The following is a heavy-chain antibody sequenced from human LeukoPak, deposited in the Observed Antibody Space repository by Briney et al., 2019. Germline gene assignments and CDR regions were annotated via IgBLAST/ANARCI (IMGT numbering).Heavy chain of an antibody. D-gene: IGHD6-25*01. J-gene: IGHJ4*02. V-gene: IGHV4-39*01. CDR2: IYYSGST. CDR1: GACISSGDYY. Sequence: PSETLSLTCTVSGACISSGDYYWGWIRQSPGRGLEWIGTIYYSGSTNYNPSLKSRVTISVDTSENQFSLRLTSVTATDTAVYYCVRRGQRLNPGLYYFDHWGQGTLVTVSS. CDR3: VRRGQRLNPGLYYFDH.